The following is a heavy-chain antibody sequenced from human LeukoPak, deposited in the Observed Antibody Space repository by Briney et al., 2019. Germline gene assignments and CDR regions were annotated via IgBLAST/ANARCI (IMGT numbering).Heavy chain of an antibody. V-gene: IGHV6-1*01. CDR3: ARRLTQYDCFDP. CDR2: TYYRSTWYN. Sequence: SQTLSLTCAISGDGVSSNSVTWNWIRQSPSRGFEWLGRTYYRSTWYNDYAVSVRGRITVNPDTSKNQFSLHLNSVTPEDTAVYYCARRLTQYDCFDPWGQGILVTVSS. CDR1: GDGVSSNSVT. D-gene: IGHD2-2*01. J-gene: IGHJ5*02.